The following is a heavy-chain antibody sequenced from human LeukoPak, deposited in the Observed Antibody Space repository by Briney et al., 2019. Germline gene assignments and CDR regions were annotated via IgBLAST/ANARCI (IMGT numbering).Heavy chain of an antibody. D-gene: IGHD5-18*01. V-gene: IGHV4-34*01. CDR1: GGSFSGCY. J-gene: IGHJ6*02. CDR3: ARVPLSYGYGYYYYYGMDV. CDR2: INHSGST. Sequence: SETLSLTCAVYGGSFSGCYWSWIRQPPGKGLEWIGEINHSGSTNYNPSLKSRVTISVDTSKNQFSLKLSSVTAADTAVYYCARVPLSYGYGYYYYYGMDVWGQGTTVTVSS.